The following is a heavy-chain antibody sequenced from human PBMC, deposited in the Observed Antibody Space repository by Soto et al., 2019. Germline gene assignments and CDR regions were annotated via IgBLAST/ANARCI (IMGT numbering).Heavy chain of an antibody. J-gene: IGHJ4*02. CDR1: GFTVSSNY. D-gene: IGHD3-10*01. V-gene: IGHV3-66*01. CDR2: IYSGGST. Sequence: GGSLRLSCASSGFTVSSNYMSWVRQAPGKGLEWVSVIYSGGSTYYADSVKGRFTISRDNSKNTLYLQMNSLRAEDTAVYYCSREVPVKGGQGTMGFFGYWGQGTLVTVSS. CDR3: SREVPVKGGQGTMGFFGY.